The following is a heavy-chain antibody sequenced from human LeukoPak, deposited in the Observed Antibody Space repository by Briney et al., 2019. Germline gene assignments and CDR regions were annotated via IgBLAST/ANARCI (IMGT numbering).Heavy chain of an antibody. CDR3: ARDSGGIVATGGPDY. D-gene: IGHD5-12*01. J-gene: IGHJ4*02. Sequence: GGSLRLSCAASGFTFSSYGMHWVRQAPGKGLEWVAVIWYDGSNKYYADSVKGRFTISRDNSKNTLYLQMNSLRAEDTAVYYCARDSGGIVATGGPDYWGQGTLVTVSS. CDR1: GFTFSSYG. CDR2: IWYDGSNK. V-gene: IGHV3-33*01.